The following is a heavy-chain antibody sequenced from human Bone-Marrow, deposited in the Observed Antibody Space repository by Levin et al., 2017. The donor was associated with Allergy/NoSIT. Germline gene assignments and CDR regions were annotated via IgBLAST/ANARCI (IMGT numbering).Heavy chain of an antibody. CDR1: GFTFNNYT. D-gene: IGHD3-10*02. J-gene: IGHJ4*02. CDR3: ARGRDTTAMFVTF. V-gene: IGHV3-30-3*01. CDR2: ISYDGTNT. Sequence: GGSLRLSCAASGFTFNNYTMHWVRQAPGKGLEWMTVISYDGTNTGYADSVKGRFTISRDNSKHTLFLQMNSLRPEDTAIYYCARGRDTTAMFVTFWGQGTLVTVA.